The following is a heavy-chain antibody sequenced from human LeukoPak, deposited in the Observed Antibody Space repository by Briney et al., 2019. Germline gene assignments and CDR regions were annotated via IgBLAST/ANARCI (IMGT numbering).Heavy chain of an antibody. CDR1: GFTFSSHG. CDR2: ITTSGSNI. J-gene: IGHJ4*02. D-gene: IGHD4-17*01. Sequence: GSLRLSCAVSGFTFSSHGMYWVRQPPGKGLEWVSPITTSGSNIYYPYPVNRRFTISRDNAKNSLYLQMNSLRAEDTALYYCSRRYAVYGDYTRDHSIDYWGQGTLVTVSS. CDR3: SRRYAVYGDYTRDHSIDY. V-gene: IGHV3-21*01.